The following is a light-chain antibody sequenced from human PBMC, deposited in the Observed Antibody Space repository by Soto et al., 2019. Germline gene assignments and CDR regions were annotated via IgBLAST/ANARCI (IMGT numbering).Light chain of an antibody. CDR2: WAS. J-gene: IGKJ5*01. Sequence: DIVMTQSPESLAVSLGERATINCKSSQSVLYNSNNKNYLAWYQQKPGQPPKLLISWASTRESGVPARFSGSGSGTDFTLTISSLQAEDVAVYYCQHYYSTPITFGQGTRLEIK. V-gene: IGKV4-1*01. CDR1: QSVLYNSNNKNY. CDR3: QHYYSTPIT.